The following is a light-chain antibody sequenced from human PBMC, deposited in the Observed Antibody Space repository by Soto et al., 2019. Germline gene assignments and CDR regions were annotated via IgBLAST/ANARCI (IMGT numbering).Light chain of an antibody. CDR1: SSEVGKYNY. CDR3: CLYGGML. Sequence: QSALTQPASLSASPGQSITISCTGTSSEVGKYNYVSWHQHHPGKAPKLMIHEGTKRPSGVSDRFSGSTSDTTASLTISGLQAEDEADYYCCLYGGMLFGGGTKLTVL. V-gene: IGLV2-23*01. J-gene: IGLJ2*01. CDR2: EGT.